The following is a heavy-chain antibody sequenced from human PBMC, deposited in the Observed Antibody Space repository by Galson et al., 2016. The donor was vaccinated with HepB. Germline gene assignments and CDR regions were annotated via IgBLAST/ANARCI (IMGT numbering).Heavy chain of an antibody. V-gene: IGHV1-18*04. J-gene: IGHJ4*02. Sequence: SVKVSCKASGYTFTSYGICWVRQAPGQGLEWMGWISTYNGNTNYAQKLQGRVTMTTDTSTSTAYMDLRSLRSDDTAVYYCPREPYYYGSSGSLDYWGQGTLVTVSS. CDR2: ISTYNGNT. D-gene: IGHD3-22*01. CDR3: PREPYYYGSSGSLDY. CDR1: GYTFTSYG.